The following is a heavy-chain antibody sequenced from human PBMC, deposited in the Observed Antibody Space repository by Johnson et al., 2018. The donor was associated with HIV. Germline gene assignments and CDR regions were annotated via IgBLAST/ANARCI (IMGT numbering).Heavy chain of an antibody. D-gene: IGHD3-22*01. CDR2: ISWNSGSI. J-gene: IGHJ3*02. CDR1: GFTFDDYA. V-gene: IGHV3-9*01. CDR3: AKDNYDSSGYKGDAFDI. Sequence: VQLVESGGGLVQPGRSLRLSCAASGFTFDDYAMHWVRQAPGKGLEWVSGISWNSGSIGYADSVKGRFTISRANAKNSLYLQMNSLRAEDTALYYCAKDNYDSSGYKGDAFDIWGQGTMVTVSS.